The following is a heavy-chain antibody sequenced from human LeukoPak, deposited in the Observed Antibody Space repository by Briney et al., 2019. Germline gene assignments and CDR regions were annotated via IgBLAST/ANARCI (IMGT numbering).Heavy chain of an antibody. CDR1: GYTFTGYY. J-gene: IGHJ6*03. Sequence: ASVKVSCKASGYTFTGYYMHWVRQAPGQGLEWMGWISPNSGGTNYAQKFQGRVTMTRDTSISTAYMELSRLRSDDTAVYYCARPRSNYYYMDVWGKGTTVTVSS. CDR3: ARPRSNYYYMDV. CDR2: ISPNSGGT. V-gene: IGHV1-2*02.